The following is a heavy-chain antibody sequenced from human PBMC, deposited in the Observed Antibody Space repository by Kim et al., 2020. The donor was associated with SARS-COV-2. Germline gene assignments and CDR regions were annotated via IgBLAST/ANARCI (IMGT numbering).Heavy chain of an antibody. CDR1: GFTFSSYW. Sequence: GSLRLSCAASGFTFSSYWMHWVRQAPGKGLVWVSRINNDGSSTSYADSVKGRFTISRDNAKNTLYLQMNSLRAEDTAVYYCARESVLRYFDWSGYGMDVWGQGTTVTVSS. J-gene: IGHJ6*02. CDR3: ARESVLRYFDWSGYGMDV. D-gene: IGHD3-9*01. V-gene: IGHV3-74*01. CDR2: INNDGSST.